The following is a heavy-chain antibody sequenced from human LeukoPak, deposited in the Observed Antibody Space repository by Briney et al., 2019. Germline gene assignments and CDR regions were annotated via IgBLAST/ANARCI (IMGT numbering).Heavy chain of an antibody. J-gene: IGHJ6*04. CDR3: ATARDPRSRRTGMDV. CDR2: ISSSGSTI. V-gene: IGHV3-48*03. Sequence: GGSLRLSCAASGFTFSSYEINWVRQAPGKGLEWVSYISSSGSTIYYADSVKGRFTISRDNAKNSLYLQMNSLRAEDTAVYYCATARDPRSRRTGMDVWGKGTTVTVSS. D-gene: IGHD1-14*01. CDR1: GFTFSSYE.